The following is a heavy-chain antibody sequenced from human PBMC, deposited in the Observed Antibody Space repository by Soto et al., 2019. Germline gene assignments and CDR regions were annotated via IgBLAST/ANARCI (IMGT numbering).Heavy chain of an antibody. CDR3: AGPPELTRIYYYYGMDV. V-gene: IGHV1-69*12. Sequence: QVQLVQSGAEVKKPGSSVKVSCKASGGTFSSYAISWVRQAPGQGLEWMGGIIPIFGTANYAQKFQGRVTNTADESTSTAYMALSSLRSEDTSVYYCAGPPELTRIYYYYGMDVWGQGTTVTVSS. CDR2: IIPIFGTA. CDR1: GGTFSSYA. D-gene: IGHD1-7*01. J-gene: IGHJ6*02.